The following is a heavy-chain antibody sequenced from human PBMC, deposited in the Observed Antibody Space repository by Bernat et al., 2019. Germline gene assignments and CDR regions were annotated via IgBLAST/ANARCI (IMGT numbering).Heavy chain of an antibody. D-gene: IGHD3-10*01. CDR1: GYTFTNYG. CDR2: ISAYNGNT. J-gene: IGHJ4*02. Sequence: QVQLVQSGAEVKNPGASVKVSCKASGYTFTNYGISWVRQAPGQGLEWMGWISAYNGNTKYSQKFQGRVTITRDTSASTAYMELSSLRSEDTAVYYCATRKGSGRSLLFDYWGQGTLVTVSS. CDR3: ATRKGSGRSLLFDY. V-gene: IGHV1-18*01.